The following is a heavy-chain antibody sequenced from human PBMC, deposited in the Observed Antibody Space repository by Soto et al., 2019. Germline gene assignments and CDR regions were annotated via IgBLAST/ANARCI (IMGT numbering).Heavy chain of an antibody. J-gene: IGHJ4*02. D-gene: IGHD5-18*01. CDR3: ARDIRGYSRAFDY. V-gene: IGHV4-61*01. CDR2: IYSSGST. CDR1: GDSVSSDNYY. Sequence: QVQLQESGPGLVKPSETLSLTCTVSGDSVSSDNYYWTWIRQPPGKGLEWIGHIYSSGSTNYNPSLKSRVTISLDTSSNQFSLKLTSVTAADTAVYYCARDIRGYSRAFDYWGQGTLVTVSS.